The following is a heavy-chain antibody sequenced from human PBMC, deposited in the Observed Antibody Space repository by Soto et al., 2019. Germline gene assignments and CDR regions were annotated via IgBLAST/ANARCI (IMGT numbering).Heavy chain of an antibody. CDR2: INVYNGNA. CDR1: GYTFYTYG. J-gene: IGHJ4*02. CDR3: ARGGYYGSGSYYIYFDF. Sequence: QVQLVQSEPEVKKPGASVKVSCKTFGYTFYTYGISWVRQAPGQGLEWMGWINVYNGNANYAQNLQARVTLTTDTSTITAYMELRRRRSDDTAVYFCARGGYYGSGSYYIYFDFWGQGTLVTVSS. V-gene: IGHV1-18*01. D-gene: IGHD3-10*01.